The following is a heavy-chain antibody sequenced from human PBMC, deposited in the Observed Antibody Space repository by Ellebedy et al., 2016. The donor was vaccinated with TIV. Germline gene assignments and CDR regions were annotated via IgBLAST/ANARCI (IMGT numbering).Heavy chain of an antibody. Sequence: GESLKISCAASGFTFSNYAMSWVRQAPGKGLEWVSIISGTGGSTNYADSVKGRFTIAGDNSKNTLYLQMNSLRAEDTAVYYCAKSPSRKPCLVDSWGQGTLVTVSS. V-gene: IGHV3-23*01. CDR1: GFTFSNYA. CDR3: AKSPSRKPCLVDS. CDR2: ISGTGGST. J-gene: IGHJ4*02. D-gene: IGHD1-14*01.